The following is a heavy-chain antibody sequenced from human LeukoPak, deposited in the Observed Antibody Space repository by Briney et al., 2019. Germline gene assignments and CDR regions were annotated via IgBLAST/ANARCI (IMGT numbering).Heavy chain of an antibody. J-gene: IGHJ6*02. V-gene: IGHV1-69*13. CDR1: GGTFSSYA. CDR2: TIPIYGTA. D-gene: IGHD2-21*02. CDR3: ARARDRNYYFHGVDV. Sequence: SVKVSCKAPGGTFSSYAISWVRQAPGQGLEWVGGTIPIYGTAHYAQKFQGRVTITADESTSAGYMELRSLRSDDTAVYYCARARDRNYYFHGVDVWGQGTTVTVSS.